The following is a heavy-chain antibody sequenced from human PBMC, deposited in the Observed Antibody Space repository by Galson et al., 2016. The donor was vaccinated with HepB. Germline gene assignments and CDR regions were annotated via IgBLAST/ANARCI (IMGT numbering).Heavy chain of an antibody. V-gene: IGHV3-21*01. Sequence: SLRLSCAASGSTFSSYSMNWVRQAPGKGLEWVSSISSSSSYIYYADSVKGRFTISRDNAKNSLYLQMNSLRAEDTAVYYCARGGIVGAIFDYGGQGTLVTVSS. J-gene: IGHJ4*02. D-gene: IGHD1-26*01. CDR3: ARGGIVGAIFDY. CDR1: GSTFSSYS. CDR2: ISSSSSYI.